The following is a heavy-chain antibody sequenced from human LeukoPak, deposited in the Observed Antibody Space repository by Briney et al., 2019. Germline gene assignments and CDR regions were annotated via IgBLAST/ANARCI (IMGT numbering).Heavy chain of an antibody. J-gene: IGHJ4*02. CDR3: ARYYDSSQGIDY. CDR1: GGSISSGDYY. D-gene: IGHD3-22*01. CDR2: IHYSGST. V-gene: IGHV4-30-4*01. Sequence: SETLSLTCTVSGGSISSGDYYWSWIRQPPGKGLEWIGYIHYSGSTYYNPSLKSRVTISVDTSKNQFSLKLSSVTAADTAVYYCARYYDSSQGIDYWGQGTLVTVSS.